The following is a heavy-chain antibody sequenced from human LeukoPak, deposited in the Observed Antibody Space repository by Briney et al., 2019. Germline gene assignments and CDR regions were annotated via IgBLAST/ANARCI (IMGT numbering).Heavy chain of an antibody. Sequence: PGGSLRLSCAASGFTFSSYWMSWVRQAPGKGLGWVANIKQDVSEKYYVDSVKGRFTISRDNAKNSLYLQMNSLRAEDTAVYYCARDRKGERWLQNYYYYYGVDVWGQGTTVTVSS. CDR3: ARDRKGERWLQNYYYYYGVDV. D-gene: IGHD5-24*01. V-gene: IGHV3-7*01. J-gene: IGHJ6*02. CDR1: GFTFSSYW. CDR2: IKQDVSEK.